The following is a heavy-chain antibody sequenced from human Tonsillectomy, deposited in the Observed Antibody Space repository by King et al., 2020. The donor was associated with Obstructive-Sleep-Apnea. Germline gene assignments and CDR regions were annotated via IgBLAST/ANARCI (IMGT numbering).Heavy chain of an antibody. V-gene: IGHV3-33*06. Sequence: VQLVESGGGVVQPGRSLRLSCAASGFTFSSYGIHWVRQAPGKGLEWVAVIWYDGSNKYYADSVKGRFTISRDNSKNTLYLQMNSLRAEDTAVYYCVKQRMGATDYWGQGTLVTVSS. J-gene: IGHJ4*02. CDR2: IWYDGSNK. CDR1: GFTFSSYG. D-gene: IGHD3-16*01. CDR3: VKQRMGATDY.